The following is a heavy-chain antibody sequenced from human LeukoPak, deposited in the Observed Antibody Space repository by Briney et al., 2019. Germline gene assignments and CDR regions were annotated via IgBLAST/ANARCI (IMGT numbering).Heavy chain of an antibody. J-gene: IGHJ4*02. Sequence: SETLSLTCTVSGGSISSDEYYCSWIRQPAGKGLEWIGRIYTSGTTNYNPSLKSRVTISIDTSKNHFSLKLSSVTAADTAVYYCARIPAIYYYESTGPPYWGQGTLVTVSS. CDR1: GGSISSDEYY. V-gene: IGHV4-61*02. D-gene: IGHD3-22*01. CDR2: IYTSGTT. CDR3: ARIPAIYYYESTGPPY.